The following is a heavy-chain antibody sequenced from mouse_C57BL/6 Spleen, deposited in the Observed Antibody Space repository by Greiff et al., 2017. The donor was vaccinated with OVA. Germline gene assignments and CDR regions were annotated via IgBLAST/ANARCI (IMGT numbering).Heavy chain of an antibody. V-gene: IGHV1-52*01. Sequence: QVQLKQPGAELVRPGSSVKLSCKASGYTFTSYWMHWVKQRPIQGLEWIGNIDPSDSETHYNQKFKDKATLTVDKSSSTAYMQLSSLTSEDSAVYYCARSGYGYDGNYFDYWGQGTTLTVSS. CDR1: GYTFTSYW. CDR3: ARSGYGYDGNYFDY. CDR2: IDPSDSET. D-gene: IGHD2-2*01. J-gene: IGHJ2*01.